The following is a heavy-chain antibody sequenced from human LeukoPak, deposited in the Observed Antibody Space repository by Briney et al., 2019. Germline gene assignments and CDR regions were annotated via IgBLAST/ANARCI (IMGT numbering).Heavy chain of an antibody. Sequence: SETLSLTCTVSGGSISSYYWSWIRQPPGKGLEWIGYIHYTGSTNYNPSLKSRVTISVDTSKNQFSLKLSSVTAADTAVYYCARDLVVFWSGNYYMDVWGKGTTVTVSS. CDR3: ARDLVVFWSGNYYMDV. J-gene: IGHJ6*03. D-gene: IGHD3-3*01. V-gene: IGHV4-59*12. CDR1: GGSISSYY. CDR2: IHYTGST.